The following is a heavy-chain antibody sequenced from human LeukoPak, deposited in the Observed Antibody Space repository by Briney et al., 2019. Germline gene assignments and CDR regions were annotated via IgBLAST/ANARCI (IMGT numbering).Heavy chain of an antibody. J-gene: IGHJ2*01. D-gene: IGHD1-26*01. CDR2: IKSKTDGGTT. V-gene: IGHV3-15*01. CDR3: ATPLRSGSYYWYFDL. Sequence: GGSLRLSCAASGFTFSNAWMNWVRQAPGKGLEWIGRIKSKTDGGTTDFAAPVKGRSTISRDDSKNTLYLQMNSLKTEDTAVYYCATPLRSGSYYWYFDLWGRGTLVTVSS. CDR1: GFTFSNAW.